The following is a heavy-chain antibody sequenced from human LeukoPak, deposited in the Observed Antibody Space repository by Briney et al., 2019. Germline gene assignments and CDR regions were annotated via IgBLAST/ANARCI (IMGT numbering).Heavy chain of an antibody. D-gene: IGHD1-26*01. CDR2: IYYSGST. J-gene: IGHJ4*02. CDR3: ARGYSGSYPSFDY. CDR1: GGSISSYY. Sequence: SQTLSLTCNVSGGSISSYYWRWIRQPPGKGLEWIGYIYYSGSTNYNPSLKSRVTISVDTSKNQFSLKLSSVAAADTAVYYGARGYSGSYPSFDYWGQGTLVTVSS. V-gene: IGHV4-59*01.